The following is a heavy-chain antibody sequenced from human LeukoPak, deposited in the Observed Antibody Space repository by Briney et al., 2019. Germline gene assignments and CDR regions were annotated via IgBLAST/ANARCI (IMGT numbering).Heavy chain of an antibody. CDR1: GFTFTTYA. V-gene: IGHV3-23*01. J-gene: IGHJ4*02. Sequence: GGSLRLSCAASGFTFTTYAMNWVRQTPGTGLEWVSSISGRSGHTYYADSVKGRFTISRDNSKNTLYLQMNSLRAEDTAVYYCARSIAWIQLGYFDYWGQGTLVTVSS. CDR2: ISGRSGHT. D-gene: IGHD5-18*01. CDR3: ARSIAWIQLGYFDY.